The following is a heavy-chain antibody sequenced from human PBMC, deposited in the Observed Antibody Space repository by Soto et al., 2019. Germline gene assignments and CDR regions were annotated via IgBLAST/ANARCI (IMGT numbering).Heavy chain of an antibody. CDR3: FFFFQAEDGIRDVRSVSAFLLNRSSDL. D-gene: IGHD3-10*02. J-gene: IGHJ2*01. Sequence: KGLEWIGEVIQSGSTNYNPPLKSRVTISVDTSKNQFSLKLSSVTAADTAVYYCFFFFQAEDGIRDVRSVSAFLLNRSSDL. CDR2: VIQSGST. V-gene: IGHV4-34*12.